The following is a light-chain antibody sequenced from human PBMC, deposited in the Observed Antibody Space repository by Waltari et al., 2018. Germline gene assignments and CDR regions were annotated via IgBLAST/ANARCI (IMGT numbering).Light chain of an antibody. V-gene: IGKV3-20*01. J-gene: IGKJ2*01. Sequence: EVVLTQSPGTLSLSPGEKDTLSCRASQSLTKRYLAWYQQKPGQPPKLLIYGASSRAAGIPDRFSGSGSGTDFSLTINRLEPDDSAVYYCQQYGSSILYTFGQGTKLEIK. CDR1: QSLTKRY. CDR3: QQYGSSILYT. CDR2: GAS.